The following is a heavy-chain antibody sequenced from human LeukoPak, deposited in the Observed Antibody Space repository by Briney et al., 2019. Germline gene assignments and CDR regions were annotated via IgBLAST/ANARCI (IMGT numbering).Heavy chain of an antibody. CDR3: ARDPYYGSGSSFDY. CDR1: GGSISSGGYY. D-gene: IGHD3-10*01. J-gene: IGHJ4*02. CDR2: IYHSGST. V-gene: IGHV4-30-2*01. Sequence: SQTLSLTCTGSGGSISSGGYYWSWIRQPPGKGLEWIGYIYHSGSTYYNPSLKSRVTISVDRSKNQFSLKLSSVTAADTAVYYCARDPYYGSGSSFDYWGQGTLVTVSS.